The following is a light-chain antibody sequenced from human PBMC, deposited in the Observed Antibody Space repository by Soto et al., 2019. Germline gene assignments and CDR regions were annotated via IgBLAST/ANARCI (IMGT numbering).Light chain of an antibody. Sequence: IVLTQSPGTLSLSPGERATLSCRASQSISSSYLAWYQQKPGQAPRLLIYGASNRATGIPDRFSGSGSGTDFTLTISSLEPEDFAVYYCQQYGSAPAWTFGQGTKGEIK. J-gene: IGKJ1*01. CDR1: QSISSSY. CDR3: QQYGSAPAWT. CDR2: GAS. V-gene: IGKV3-20*01.